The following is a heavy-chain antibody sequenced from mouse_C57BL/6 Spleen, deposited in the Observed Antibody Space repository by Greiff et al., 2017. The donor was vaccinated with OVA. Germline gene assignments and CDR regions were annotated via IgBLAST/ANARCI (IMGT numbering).Heavy chain of an antibody. CDR3: TTTAQKAY. CDR1: GFNIKDDY. Sequence: EVKLVESGAELVRPGASVKLSCTASGFNIKDDYMHWVKQRPEQGLEWIGWIDPENGDTEYASKFQGKATITADTSSNTAYLQLSSLTSEDTAVYYCTTTAQKAYWGQGTLVTVSA. V-gene: IGHV14-4*01. D-gene: IGHD3-2*02. CDR2: IDPENGDT. J-gene: IGHJ3*01.